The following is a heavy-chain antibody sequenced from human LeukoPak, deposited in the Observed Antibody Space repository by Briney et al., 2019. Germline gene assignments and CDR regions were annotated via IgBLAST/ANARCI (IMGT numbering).Heavy chain of an antibody. J-gene: IGHJ6*02. Sequence: GGSLRLSCAASGFTFSSYAMSWVRQAPGKGLEWVSAISGSGGSTYYADSVMGRFTISRDNSKNTLYLQMNSLRAEDTAVYYCAKRASIAVAGPYYYYGMDVWGQGTTVTVSS. D-gene: IGHD6-19*01. CDR3: AKRASIAVAGPYYYYGMDV. CDR1: GFTFSSYA. V-gene: IGHV3-23*01. CDR2: ISGSGGST.